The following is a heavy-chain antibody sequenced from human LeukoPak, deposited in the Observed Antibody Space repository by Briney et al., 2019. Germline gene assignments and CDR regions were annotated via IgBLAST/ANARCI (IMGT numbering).Heavy chain of an antibody. CDR1: GYSFTSYW. J-gene: IGHJ4*02. V-gene: IGHV5-51*03. CDR3: ARQLALWGSSPYFDS. D-gene: IGHD1-1*01. Sequence: KPGESLKISCKGSGYSFTSYWIGWVRQMPGKGLEWMGIIYPGDSDTRYSPSFEGQVTLSADKSNSTAYLHWTSLKASDTATYFCARQLALWGSSPYFDSWGQGTQVTVSS. CDR2: IYPGDSDT.